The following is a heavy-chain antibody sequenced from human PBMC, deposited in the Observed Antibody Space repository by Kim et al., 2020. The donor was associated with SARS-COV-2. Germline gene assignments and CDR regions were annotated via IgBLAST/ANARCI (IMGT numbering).Heavy chain of an antibody. CDR3: AKDHRYYYYYGLDV. CDR1: GFTFSSYG. Sequence: GGSLRRSCAASGFTFSSYGMHWVRQAPGKGLEWVAVIWYDGSNKYYADSVKGRFTISRDNSKNTLYLQMNSLRAEDTAVYYCAKDHRYYYYYGLDVWGQGTTVTVSS. J-gene: IGHJ6*02. CDR2: IWYDGSNK. V-gene: IGHV3-33*06.